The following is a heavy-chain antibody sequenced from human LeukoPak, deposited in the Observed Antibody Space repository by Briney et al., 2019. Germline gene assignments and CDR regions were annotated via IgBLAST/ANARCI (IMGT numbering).Heavy chain of an antibody. J-gene: IGHJ6*02. V-gene: IGHV3-21*01. CDR1: GFTFSSYS. Sequence: GGSLRLSCAASGFTFSSYSMNWVRQAPGKGLEWVSSISSSSSYIYYADSVKGRFTISRDNAKNSLYLQMNSLRAEDTAVYYCARNENYYDSSGYVTRRTHYYYYGMDVWGQGTTVTVSS. CDR3: ARNENYYDSSGYVTRRTHYYYYGMDV. D-gene: IGHD3-22*01. CDR2: ISSSSSYI.